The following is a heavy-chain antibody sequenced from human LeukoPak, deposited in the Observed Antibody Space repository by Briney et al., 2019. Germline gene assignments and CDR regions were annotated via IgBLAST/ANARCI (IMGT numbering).Heavy chain of an antibody. D-gene: IGHD1-26*01. CDR3: AKGAVGATNRFLSFDY. J-gene: IGHJ4*02. CDR1: GFTFSSYA. V-gene: IGHV3-23*01. CDR2: ISGSGGST. Sequence: GGSLRLSCAASGFTFSSYAMSWVRQAPGKGLEWVSAISGSGGSTYYADSMKGRFTISRDNSKNTLYLQMNSLRAEDTAVYYCAKGAVGATNRFLSFDYWGQGTLVTVSS.